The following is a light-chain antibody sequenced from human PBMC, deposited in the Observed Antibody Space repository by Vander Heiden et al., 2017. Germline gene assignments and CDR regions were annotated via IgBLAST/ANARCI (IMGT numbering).Light chain of an antibody. CDR2: EVS. CDR1: SGDIRSYNR. J-gene: IGLJ1*01. V-gene: IGLV2-18*02. CDR3: SAYTSSSTYDV. Sequence: QSALTQPPSVSGSPGRSVTIPCTGTSGDIRSYNRASWYQQPPGTAPMLMIYEVSNRPSGVPDRFSGSKSGNTATLTISGLQAEDEADYYCSAYTSSSTYDVFGTGTKVTVL.